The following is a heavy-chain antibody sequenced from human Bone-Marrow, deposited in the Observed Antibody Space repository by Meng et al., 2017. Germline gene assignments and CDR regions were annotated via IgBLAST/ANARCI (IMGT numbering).Heavy chain of an antibody. V-gene: IGHV6-1*01. J-gene: IGHJ4*02. D-gene: IGHD3-16*01. CDR3: ARQEGAFDY. CDR1: GDSVSSNSAT. CDR2: TYYRSRWYS. Sequence: QVQLQQSGPGLVKPSQTLSLTCAISGDSVSSNSATWNWIRQSPSRGLEWLGRTYYRSRWYSDYAVSVQSRITINPDTSKNQFSLQLNSLTPEDSAVYYCARQEGAFDYWGQGTLVTVSS.